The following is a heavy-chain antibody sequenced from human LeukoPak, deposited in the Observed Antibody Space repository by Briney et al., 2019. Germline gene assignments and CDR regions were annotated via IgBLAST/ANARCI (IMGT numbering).Heavy chain of an antibody. D-gene: IGHD4-17*01. CDR3: ARDLPPTHTNDYGEVVDY. CDR1: GFTFSSYA. J-gene: IGHJ4*02. V-gene: IGHV3-30*04. Sequence: GRSLRLSCAASGFTFSSYAMHWVRQAPGKGLEWVAFIRYDGSNKYYADSVKGRFTISRDNSKNTLYLQMNSLRAEDTAVYYCARDLPPTHTNDYGEVVDYWGQGTLVTVSS. CDR2: IRYDGSNK.